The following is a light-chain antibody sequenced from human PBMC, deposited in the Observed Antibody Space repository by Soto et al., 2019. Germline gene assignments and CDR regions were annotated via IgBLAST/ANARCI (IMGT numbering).Light chain of an antibody. CDR1: SSDVGTYDF. CDR2: DVS. V-gene: IGLV2-11*01. J-gene: IGLJ1*01. Sequence: QSVLTQPRSVCGSPGQSVTISCTGTSSDVGTYDFVSWYQQHPGKAPRLMIFDVSERPSGVPDRFSGSKSGNTASLPISGLQAEDEADYYCCLYAVTFYVFGTGTKVTVL. CDR3: CLYAVTFYV.